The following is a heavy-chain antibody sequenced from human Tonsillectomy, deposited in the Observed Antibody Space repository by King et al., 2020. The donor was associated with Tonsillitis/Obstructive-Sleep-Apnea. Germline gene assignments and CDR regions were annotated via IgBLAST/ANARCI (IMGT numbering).Heavy chain of an antibody. CDR1: GYTFTSYD. D-gene: IGHD6-13*01. V-gene: IGHV1-8*01. Sequence: VQLVQSGAEVKKPGASVKVSCKASGYTFTSYDINWVRQATGQGLEWMGWMNPNSGNTSYAQKFQGRVTMTRNTSIRTAYMELSSLRSEDTAVYYCARGFQQLYDYYYYYMDVWGKGTTVTVSS. J-gene: IGHJ6*03. CDR3: ARGFQQLYDYYYYYMDV. CDR2: MNPNSGNT.